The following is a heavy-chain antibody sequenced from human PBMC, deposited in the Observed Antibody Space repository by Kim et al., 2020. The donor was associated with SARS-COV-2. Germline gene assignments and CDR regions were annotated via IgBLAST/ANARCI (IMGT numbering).Heavy chain of an antibody. CDR1: GFTFSSYW. CDR2: INSDGVTP. D-gene: IGHD1-7*01. J-gene: IGHJ5*02. V-gene: IGHV3-74*01. CDR3: ARDTYNWNYVFDP. Sequence: GGSLRLSCAASGFTFSSYWMHWVRQAPGKGLVWVSRINSDGVTPSYADSVKGRFTISRDNPKNTLYLQMNSLRAEDTAVYYCARDTYNWNYVFDPWGQGTLVTVSS.